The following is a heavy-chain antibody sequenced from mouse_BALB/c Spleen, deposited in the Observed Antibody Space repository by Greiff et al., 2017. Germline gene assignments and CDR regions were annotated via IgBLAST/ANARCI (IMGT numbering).Heavy chain of an antibody. CDR3: AREGTGYDSSYWYFDV. D-gene: IGHD1-1*01. CDR2: INPGSGGT. V-gene: IGHV1-54*01. CDR1: GYAFTNYL. Sequence: QVQLQQSGAELVRPGTSVTVSCKASGYAFTNYLIEWVKQRPGQGLEWIGVINPGSGGTNYNEKFKGKATLTADKSSSTAYMQLSSLTSDDSAVYFCAREGTGYDSSYWYFDVWGAGTTVTVSS. J-gene: IGHJ1*01.